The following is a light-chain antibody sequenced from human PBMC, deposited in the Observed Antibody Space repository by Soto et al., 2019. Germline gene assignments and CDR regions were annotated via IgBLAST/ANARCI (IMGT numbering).Light chain of an antibody. CDR1: QSINTY. CDR3: QHGYSTPLT. V-gene: IGKV1-39*01. J-gene: IGKJ4*01. CDR2: TAS. Sequence: DMQMTQSPASLSASVGDRVTIPCRASQSINTYLNWYQQKPGQAPSLLIYTASALPTGVPSRFSGSGSGTDFTLTISSLQPEDFATYFCQHGYSTPLTFGGGTKVDIK.